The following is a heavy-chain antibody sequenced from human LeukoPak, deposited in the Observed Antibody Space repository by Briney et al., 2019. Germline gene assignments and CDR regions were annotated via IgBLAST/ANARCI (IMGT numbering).Heavy chain of an antibody. J-gene: IGHJ4*02. CDR1: GGSFSGYY. V-gene: IGHV4-34*01. D-gene: IGHD6-6*01. Sequence: SETLSLTCAVYGGSFSGYYWSWIRQPPGKGLEWIGEINHSGSTNYNPSLKSRVTISVDTSKNQFSLKLSSVTAADTAVYYCARAIEYSIPGWGQGTLVTVSS. CDR3: ARAIEYSIPG. CDR2: INHSGST.